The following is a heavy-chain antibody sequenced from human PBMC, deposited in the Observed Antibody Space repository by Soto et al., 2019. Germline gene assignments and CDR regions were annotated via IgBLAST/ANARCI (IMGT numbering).Heavy chain of an antibody. V-gene: IGHV3-23*01. CDR3: AKDRTGYYDSSGYYPDAFDI. CDR2: ISGSGGST. Sequence: PGGSLRLSCAASGFTFSSYAMSWVRQAPGKGLEWVSAISGSGGSTYYADSVKGRFTISRDNPKNTLYLQMNSLRAEDTAVYYRAKDRTGYYDSSGYYPDAFDIWGQGTMVTVSS. J-gene: IGHJ3*02. D-gene: IGHD3-22*01. CDR1: GFTFSSYA.